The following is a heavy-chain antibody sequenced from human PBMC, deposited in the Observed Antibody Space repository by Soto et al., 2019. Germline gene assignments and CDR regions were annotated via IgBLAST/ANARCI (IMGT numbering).Heavy chain of an antibody. CDR3: VREGRGSFDF. CDR2: IGGRGNSA. D-gene: IGHD5-12*01. CDR1: GFIFTNYA. J-gene: IGHJ3*01. V-gene: IGHV3-23*01. Sequence: GSLRLSCAASGFIFTNYAMNWVRQAPGKGLEWVSVIGGRGNSAYYADFVQGRFTISRDNSKNTLSLQMSSLTADDTAIYYCVREGRGSFDFWGRGTMVTVSS.